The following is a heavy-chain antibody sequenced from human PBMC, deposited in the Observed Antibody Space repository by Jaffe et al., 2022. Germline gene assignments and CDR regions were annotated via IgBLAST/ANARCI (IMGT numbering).Heavy chain of an antibody. CDR1: GGSFSGYY. CDR3: ARGIYVGSSTSCPYMDV. D-gene: IGHD2-2*01. V-gene: IGHV4-34*01. J-gene: IGHJ6*03. Sequence: QVQLQQWGAGLLKPSETLSLTCAVYGGSFSGYYWSWIRQPPGKGLEWIGEINHSGSTNYNPSLKSRVTISVDTSKNQFSLKLSSVTAADTAVYYCARGIYVGSSTSCPYMDVWGKGTTVTVSS. CDR2: INHSGST.